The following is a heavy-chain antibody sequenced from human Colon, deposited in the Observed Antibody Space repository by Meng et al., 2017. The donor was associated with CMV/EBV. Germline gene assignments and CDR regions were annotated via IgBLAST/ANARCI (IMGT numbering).Heavy chain of an antibody. Sequence: GESLKISCAASRFTFDDYAMNWVRQAPGTGLQWVASITSSSSFIYYADSVKGRFTISRDNAKSSLYLQMNDLQVDDTAVYYCARGLGTPTWGQGTLVTVSS. V-gene: IGHV3-21*01. CDR1: RFTFDDYA. J-gene: IGHJ5*02. CDR3: ARGLGTPT. D-gene: IGHD1-14*01. CDR2: ITSSSSFI.